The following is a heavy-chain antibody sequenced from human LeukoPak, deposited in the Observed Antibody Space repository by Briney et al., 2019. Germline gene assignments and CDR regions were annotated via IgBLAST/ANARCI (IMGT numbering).Heavy chain of an antibody. J-gene: IGHJ5*02. D-gene: IGHD2-8*01. CDR3: ARWKYCTNGVCSTKGVFDP. V-gene: IGHV3-66*01. Sequence: GGSLRLSCAASGFTVSSNYMSWVRQAPGKGLEWVSVIYSGGSTYYADSVKGRFTISRDNAKNSLYLQMNSLRAEDTAVYYCARWKYCTNGVCSTKGVFDPWGQGTLVTVSS. CDR1: GFTVSSNY. CDR2: IYSGGST.